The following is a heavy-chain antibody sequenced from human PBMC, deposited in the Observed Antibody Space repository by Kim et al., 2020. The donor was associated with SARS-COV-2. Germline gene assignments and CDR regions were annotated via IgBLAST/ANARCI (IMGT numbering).Heavy chain of an antibody. J-gene: IGHJ6*01. CDR1: GGSFSGYY. D-gene: IGHD6-19*01. V-gene: IGHV4-34*01. CDR2: INHSGST. Sequence: SETLSLTCAVYGGSFSGYYWSWIRQPPGKGLEWVGEINHSGSTNYNPSLKSRVTISVDTSKNQFSLKLSSVTAADKAVFYCARTPYQYSSGWYWRDYYG. CDR3: ARTPYQYSSGWYWRDYYG.